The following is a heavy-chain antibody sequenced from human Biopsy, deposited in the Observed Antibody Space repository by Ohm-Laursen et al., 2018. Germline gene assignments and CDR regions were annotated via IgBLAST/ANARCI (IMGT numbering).Heavy chain of an antibody. CDR3: ARAYRPRGRRLVVVAGDFGC. D-gene: IGHD2-15*01. V-gene: IGHV3-21*01. Sequence: GTLSLTCAVYGGSFSGYYWSWIRQPPGKGLEWVSSVTTTSSYIYYADSVKGRFTISRDNAKNSVYLQMNSLRAEDTAVYYCARAYRPRGRRLVVVAGDFGCWGQGTRVPASS. CDR1: GGSFSGYY. CDR2: VTTTSSYI. J-gene: IGHJ4*02.